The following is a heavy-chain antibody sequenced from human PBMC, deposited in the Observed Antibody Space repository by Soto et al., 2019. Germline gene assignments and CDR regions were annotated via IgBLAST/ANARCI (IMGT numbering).Heavy chain of an antibody. V-gene: IGHV4-31*01. Sequence: QVQLQESGPGLVEPSQTLSLTCTVSGGSISGGGYYWSWIRQHPGKGLEWIGYIHYSGTTYYNPCLKSPLTISVDTSNTQFSLKLSSVTAADTAGYYCARAWTATAGWANWFDLWGQGTLVTVSS. CDR3: ARAWTATAGWANWFDL. J-gene: IGHJ5*02. CDR2: IHYSGTT. CDR1: GGSISGGGYY. D-gene: IGHD6-13*01.